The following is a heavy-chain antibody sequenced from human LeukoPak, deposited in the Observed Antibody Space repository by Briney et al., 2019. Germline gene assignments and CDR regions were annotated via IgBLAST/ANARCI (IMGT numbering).Heavy chain of an antibody. CDR1: GGSFSGYC. V-gene: IGHV4-34*01. CDR3: ARGGGDRGYYFDY. D-gene: IGHD2-21*02. CDR2: INHSGST. J-gene: IGHJ4*02. Sequence: KPSETLSLTCAVYGGSFSGYCWSWIRQPPGKGLEWIGEINHSGSTNYNPSLKSRVTISVDTSKNQFSLKLSSVTVADTAVYYCARGGGDRGYYFDYWGQGTLVTVSS.